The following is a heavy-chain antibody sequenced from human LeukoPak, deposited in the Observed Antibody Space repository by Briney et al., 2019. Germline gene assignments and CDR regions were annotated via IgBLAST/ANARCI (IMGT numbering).Heavy chain of an antibody. D-gene: IGHD3-10*02. J-gene: IGHJ6*04. V-gene: IGHV3-53*01. CDR2: IYSGGST. CDR1: GFTLSSNY. CDR3: AELGITMIGGV. Sequence: GGSLRLSCAASGFTLSSNYMSWVRQAPGKGLEWVSVIYSGGSTYYADSVKGRFTISRDNSNNTLYLQMNSLRAEDTAVYHCAELGITMIGGVWGKGTTVTISS.